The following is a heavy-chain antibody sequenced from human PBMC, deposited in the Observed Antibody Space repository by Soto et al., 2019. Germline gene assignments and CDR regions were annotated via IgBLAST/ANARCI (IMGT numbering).Heavy chain of an antibody. CDR1: GYTLTELS. V-gene: IGHV1-24*01. Sequence: ASVKVSCKVSGYTLTELSMHWVRQAPGKGLEWVGGFDPEDGETIYAQKLQGRATMTEDTSTDTAYMELSSLRSEDTAVYYCATKLPYCSSTSCYYAFDIWGQGTMVT. CDR2: FDPEDGET. D-gene: IGHD2-2*01. J-gene: IGHJ3*02. CDR3: ATKLPYCSSTSCYYAFDI.